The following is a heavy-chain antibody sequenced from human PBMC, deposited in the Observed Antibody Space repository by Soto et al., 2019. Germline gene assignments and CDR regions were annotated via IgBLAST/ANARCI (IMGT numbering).Heavy chain of an antibody. J-gene: IGHJ4*02. D-gene: IGHD1-26*01. Sequence: QVHLVESGGGVVHTGRSLRLSCAASGFTFNTYAMHWVRQAPGKGLEWVAVISYDGFNKYYTDSVKGRFTISRDNSKNTQYLQMNSLKPEDSAVYYCAGVEDEGGSYYDWGQGTLVTVSS. CDR2: ISYDGFNK. CDR1: GFTFNTYA. V-gene: IGHV3-30*10. CDR3: AGVEDEGGSYYD.